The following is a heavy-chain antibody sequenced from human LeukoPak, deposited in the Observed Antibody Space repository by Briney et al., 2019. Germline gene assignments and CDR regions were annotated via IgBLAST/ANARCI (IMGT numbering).Heavy chain of an antibody. CDR2: ISATGST. V-gene: IGHV4-4*07. J-gene: IGHJ6*03. CDR1: GGSLSGYY. Sequence: SETLSLTCTVSGGSLSGYYWSWVRQPAGKGLEWIGRISATGSTNYNPSLKSRVTMLLDTSKNQFSLKLTSVTAADTAVYYCARVGRARGVTEYLYYYYYMDVWGKGTTVTISS. D-gene: IGHD3-10*01. CDR3: ARVGRARGVTEYLYYYYYMDV.